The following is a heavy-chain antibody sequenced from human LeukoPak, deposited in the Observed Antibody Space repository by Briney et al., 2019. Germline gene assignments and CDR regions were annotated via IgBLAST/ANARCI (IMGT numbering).Heavy chain of an antibody. CDR3: VKGREAYSGSYTPFDS. Sequence: GGSLRLSCAASGFILSTYTMNWVRQAPGKGLECVSTISGSGKNTYYADSVKGRFTISRDSSKNTLYLQINSLRAEDTAVYYCVKGREAYSGSYTPFDSWGQGTRVTVSS. CDR1: GFILSTYT. D-gene: IGHD1-26*01. V-gene: IGHV3-23*01. J-gene: IGHJ4*02. CDR2: ISGSGKNT.